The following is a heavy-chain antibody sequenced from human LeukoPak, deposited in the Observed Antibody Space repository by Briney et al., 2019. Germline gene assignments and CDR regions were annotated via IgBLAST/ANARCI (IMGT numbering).Heavy chain of an antibody. Sequence: SETLSLTCAVSGGSISSGGYSWSWIRQPPGKGLEWIGYIYHSGSTYYNPPLKSRVTISVNRSKNQFSLKLSSVTAADTAVYYCARSGYSSSWRNATFDYWGQGTLVTVSS. D-gene: IGHD6-13*01. CDR3: ARSGYSSSWRNATFDY. V-gene: IGHV4-30-2*01. CDR1: GGSISSGGYS. J-gene: IGHJ4*02. CDR2: IYHSGST.